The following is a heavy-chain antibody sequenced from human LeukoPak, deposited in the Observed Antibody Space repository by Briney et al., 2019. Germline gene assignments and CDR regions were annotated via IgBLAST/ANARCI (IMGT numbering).Heavy chain of an antibody. D-gene: IGHD3-22*01. CDR3: ARAPDGYEAFDI. V-gene: IGHV3-66*01. CDR1: GFTFSSYA. CDR2: IYSGGRT. Sequence: GGSLRLSCAASGFTFSSYAMTWVREAPGRGLEWFSVIYSGGRTYYADSVKGRFTTSRDNSKNTLYLQMNSRRAEDTAVYYCARAPDGYEAFDIWGQGTMVTVSS. J-gene: IGHJ3*02.